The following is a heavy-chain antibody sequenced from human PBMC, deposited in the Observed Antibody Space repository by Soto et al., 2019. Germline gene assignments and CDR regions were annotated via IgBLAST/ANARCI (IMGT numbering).Heavy chain of an antibody. CDR3: AIYGGNSVYFDY. J-gene: IGHJ4*02. CDR1: GYTFSGHA. V-gene: IGHV1-3*01. CDR2: INAGNSKT. Sequence: AASVKVSCKTSGYTFSGHAIHWLRQAPGQRPEWLGWINAGNSKTYYSEKFEGRVTISVDTSKNQFSLKLSSVTAADTAVYYCAIYGGNSVYFDYWGQGTLVNVS. D-gene: IGHD4-17*01.